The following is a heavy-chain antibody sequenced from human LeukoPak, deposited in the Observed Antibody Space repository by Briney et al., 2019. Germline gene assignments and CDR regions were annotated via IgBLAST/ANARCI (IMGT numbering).Heavy chain of an antibody. J-gene: IGHJ4*02. CDR2: ISDSGGST. D-gene: IGHD2-2*01. V-gene: IGHV3-23*01. CDR3: AKDRRGCSSTSCYYRFDY. CDR1: GFTFSSYA. Sequence: GGSLRLSCAASGFTFSSYAMSWVRQAPEKGLEWVSAISDSGGSTYYADSVKGRFTISRDNSKNTVYLQMNSLRAEDTAVYYCAKDRRGCSSTSCYYRFDYWGQGTLVTVSS.